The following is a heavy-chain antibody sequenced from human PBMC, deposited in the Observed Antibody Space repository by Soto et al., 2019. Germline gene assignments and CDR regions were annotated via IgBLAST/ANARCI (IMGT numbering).Heavy chain of an antibody. J-gene: IGHJ4*02. CDR1: GGSFSGYY. V-gene: IGHV4-34*01. D-gene: IGHD5-12*01. CDR3: ARVGGYDTMGGY. CDR2: INHSGST. Sequence: QVQLQQWGAGLLKPSETLSLTCAVYGGSFSGYYWSWIRQPPGKGLEWIGEINHSGSTNYNPSLKSRLTISVDTSKNPFSLKLSAVTAADAAVYYCARVGGYDTMGGYWGQGTLVTVSS.